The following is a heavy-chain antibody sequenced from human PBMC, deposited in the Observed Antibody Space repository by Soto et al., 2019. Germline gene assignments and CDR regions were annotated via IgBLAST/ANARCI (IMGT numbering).Heavy chain of an antibody. CDR2: INPNSGGT. CDR3: ARDRAQQLVAGHYYYYGMDV. CDR1: GYTFTGYY. V-gene: IGHV1-2*04. Sequence: ASVKVSCKASGYTFTGYYMHWVRLAPGQGLEWMGWINPNSGGTNYAQKFQGWVTMTRDTSISTAYMELSRLRSDDTAVYYCARDRAQQLVAGHYYYYGMDVWGQGTTVTVSS. J-gene: IGHJ6*02. D-gene: IGHD6-6*01.